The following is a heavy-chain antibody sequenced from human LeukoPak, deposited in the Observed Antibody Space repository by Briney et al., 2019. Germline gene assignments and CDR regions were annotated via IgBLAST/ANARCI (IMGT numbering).Heavy chain of an antibody. D-gene: IGHD2-2*01. CDR2: ISYDGSNK. Sequence: PGGSLRLSCAASGFTFSSYAMHWVRPAPGKGVEWVAVISYDGSNKYYADSVKGRFTISRDNSKNMLYLQMNSLRAEDTAVYYCARADIVVVPALRYWGQGTLVTVSS. CDR1: GFTFSSYA. V-gene: IGHV3-30-3*01. J-gene: IGHJ4*02. CDR3: ARADIVVVPALRY.